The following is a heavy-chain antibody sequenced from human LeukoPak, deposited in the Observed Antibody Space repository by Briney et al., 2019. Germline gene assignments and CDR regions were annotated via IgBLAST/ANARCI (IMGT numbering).Heavy chain of an antibody. J-gene: IGHJ5*02. CDR2: IFHSGSS. D-gene: IGHD3-10*01. CDR1: GDSISSGDYS. CDR3: ARELWFVNAPGSWFDP. Sequence: TLSLTCAVSGDSISSGDYSSSWIRQPSGKGLEWIGYIFHSGSSYYNPSLKSRVTISVDKSKNQFSLRLTSVTAADTAVYYCARELWFVNAPGSWFDPWGQGTLVTVSS. V-gene: IGHV4-30-2*01.